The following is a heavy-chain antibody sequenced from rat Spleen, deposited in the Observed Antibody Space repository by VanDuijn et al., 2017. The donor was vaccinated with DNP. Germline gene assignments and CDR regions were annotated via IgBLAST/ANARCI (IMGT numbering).Heavy chain of an antibody. CDR2: VSTSGSKT. D-gene: IGHD1-11*01. J-gene: IGHJ2*01. CDR3: STGYGGPDY. V-gene: IGHV5-25*01. CDR1: GFTFSNYY. Sequence: EVHLVESGGGLVQPGKSLKLSCAASGFTFSNYYMAWVRQTPKKGLEWVATVSTSGSKTYYSDSAQGQFTVSRDDAKSSLYLQMDSLRSEDTATYYCSTGYGGPDYWGQGVMVTVSS.